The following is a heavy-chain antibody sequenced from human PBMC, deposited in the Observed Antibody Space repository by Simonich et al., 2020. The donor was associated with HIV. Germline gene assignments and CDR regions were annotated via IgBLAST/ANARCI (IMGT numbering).Heavy chain of an antibody. CDR1: GGSISSNTYY. V-gene: IGHV4-39*01. Sequence: QLQLQESGPGLVKPSETLSLTCTVSGGSISSNTYYWGWIRQPPGKGMEWIGSIYYTGSTQYKPSLKSRVTISVDTSKNQFSLKLSSVTAADTAVYYCARLPRSGTTMKAFDIWGQGTMVTVSS. D-gene: IGHD3-3*01. CDR2: IYYTGST. CDR3: ARLPRSGTTMKAFDI. J-gene: IGHJ3*02.